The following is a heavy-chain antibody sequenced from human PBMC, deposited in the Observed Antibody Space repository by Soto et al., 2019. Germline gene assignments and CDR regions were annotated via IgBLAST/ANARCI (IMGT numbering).Heavy chain of an antibody. J-gene: IGHJ4*02. CDR2: MNPNSGNT. D-gene: IGHD2-15*01. Sequence: VASVKVSCKASGYTFTSYDINWVRQATGQGLEWMGWMNPNSGNTGYAQKFQGRVTMTRNTSISTAYMELSSLRSEDTAVYYCARGGLGYCSGGSCYSDSSSHDYWGQGTLVTVSS. V-gene: IGHV1-8*01. CDR3: ARGGLGYCSGGSCYSDSSSHDY. CDR1: GYTFTSYD.